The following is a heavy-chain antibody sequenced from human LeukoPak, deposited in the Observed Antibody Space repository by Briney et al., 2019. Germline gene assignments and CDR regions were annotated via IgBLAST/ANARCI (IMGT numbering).Heavy chain of an antibody. D-gene: IGHD2-2*01. CDR2: ISAYNGNT. CDR1: GYTFTSYG. V-gene: IGHV1-18*01. Sequence: ASVKVSCKASGYTFTSYGISWVRQAPGQGLEWMGWISAYNGNTNYAQKLQGRVTMTTDTSTSTAYMELRSLRSDDTAVYYCARGVVPAAQQKGFDPWGRGTLVTVSS. CDR3: ARGVVPAAQQKGFDP. J-gene: IGHJ5*02.